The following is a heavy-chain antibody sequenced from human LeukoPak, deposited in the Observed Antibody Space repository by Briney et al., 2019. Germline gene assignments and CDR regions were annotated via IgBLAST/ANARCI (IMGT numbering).Heavy chain of an antibody. V-gene: IGHV4-59*08. D-gene: IGHD3-22*01. J-gene: IGHJ4*02. Sequence: SETLSLTCTVSGGSISSYYWSWIRQPPGKGLEWIGYIYYSGSTNYNHSLKSRVTISVDTSKNQFSLKLSSVAAADTAVYYCARRDSSGEFDYWGQGTLVTVSS. CDR3: ARRDSSGEFDY. CDR2: IYYSGST. CDR1: GGSISSYY.